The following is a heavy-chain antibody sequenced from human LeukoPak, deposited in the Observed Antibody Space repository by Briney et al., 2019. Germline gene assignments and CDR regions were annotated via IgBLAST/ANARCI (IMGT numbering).Heavy chain of an antibody. J-gene: IGHJ4*02. CDR3: AKGPHGGNAGY. Sequence: GGSLRLSCAASGFTFSSYAMSWVRQAPGKGLEWVSSISGSGGSTYYADSVKGRFTISRDNSKNTLYLQMNSLRAEDTAVYYCAKGPHGGNAGYWGQGTLVTVSS. D-gene: IGHD4-23*01. CDR2: ISGSGGST. V-gene: IGHV3-23*01. CDR1: GFTFSSYA.